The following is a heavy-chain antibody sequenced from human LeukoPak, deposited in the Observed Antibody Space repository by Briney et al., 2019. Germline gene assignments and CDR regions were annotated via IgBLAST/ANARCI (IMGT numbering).Heavy chain of an antibody. D-gene: IGHD3-22*01. CDR1: GGSISSYY. CDR2: IYTSGST. CDR3: ARDSRHYYDSSGYYTR. J-gene: IGHJ4*02. Sequence: SETLSLTCTVSGGSISSYYWSWIRQPAGKGLEWIGRIYTSGSTNYNPFLKSRVTMSVDTSKNQFSLKLSSVTAADTAVYYCARDSRHYYDSSGYYTRWGQGTLVTVSS. V-gene: IGHV4-4*07.